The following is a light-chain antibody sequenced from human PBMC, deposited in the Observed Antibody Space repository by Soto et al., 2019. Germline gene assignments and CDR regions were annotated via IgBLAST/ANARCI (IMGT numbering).Light chain of an antibody. CDR2: GAS. CDR1: QSVSVN. Sequence: EIVMTQSPATLSGCPGERATLSCRTSQSVSVNLAWYQQKPGQAPRLLIYGASITATGIPARFSGSGSGTEFSLTISSLQSEDFAVYYCHQYNNWPSSFGPGTKVQIK. CDR3: HQYNNWPSS. V-gene: IGKV3-15*01. J-gene: IGKJ3*01.